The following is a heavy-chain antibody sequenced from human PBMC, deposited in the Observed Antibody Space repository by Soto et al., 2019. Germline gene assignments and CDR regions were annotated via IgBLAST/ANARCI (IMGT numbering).Heavy chain of an antibody. J-gene: IGHJ2*01. CDR2: ISSSSSYI. CDR1: GFTFSSYS. V-gene: IGHV3-21*01. CDR3: ARDQVAGTRYFDL. D-gene: IGHD6-19*01. Sequence: EVQLVESGGGLVKPGGSLRLSCAASGFTFSSYSMNWVRQAPGKGLEWVSSISSSSSYIYYADSVKGRFTISRDNAKNSLYLQTNSLRAEDTAVYYWARDQVAGTRYFDLCGRGTLVTVSS.